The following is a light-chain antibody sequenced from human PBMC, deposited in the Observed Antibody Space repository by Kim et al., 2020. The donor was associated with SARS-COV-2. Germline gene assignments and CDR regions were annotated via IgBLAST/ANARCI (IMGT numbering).Light chain of an antibody. CDR1: RSDVGSYNL. J-gene: IGLJ2*01. CDR2: EVS. CDR3: CSYAGSSTFVV. Sequence: QLITISCTGTRSDVGSYNLVSWYQQHPGKAPKRIIYEVSKRPSGVSNRFSGSRSGNTASLTISGLQAEDEADYYCCSYAGSSTFVVFGGGTQLTVL. V-gene: IGLV2-23*02.